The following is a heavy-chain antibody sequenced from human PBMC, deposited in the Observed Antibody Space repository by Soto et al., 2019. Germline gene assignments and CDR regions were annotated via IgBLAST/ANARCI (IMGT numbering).Heavy chain of an antibody. V-gene: IGHV2-70*11. D-gene: IGHD3-9*01. CDR2: IDWDDDK. CDR3: ALLDYDILTGYPNRYYYYYGMDV. CDR1: GGSVSSGSYY. Sequence: TLSLTCTVSGGSVSSGSYYWSWIRQPPGKALEWLARIDWDDDKYYSTSLKTRLTISKDTSKNQVVLTMTNMDPVDTATNYCALLDYDILTGYPNRYYYYYGMDVWGQGTTVTVSS. J-gene: IGHJ6*02.